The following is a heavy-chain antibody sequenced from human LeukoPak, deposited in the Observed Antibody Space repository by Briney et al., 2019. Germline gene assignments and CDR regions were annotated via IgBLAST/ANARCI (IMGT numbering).Heavy chain of an antibody. D-gene: IGHD1-26*01. V-gene: IGHV1-2*02. Sequence: ASVKVSCKASGYTFTGYYMHWVRQAPGQGLEWMGWINPNSGGTNYAQKLQGRVTMTRDTSISTAYMELSRLRSDDTAVYYCARDPPVVGATFGFDPWGQGTLVTVSS. CDR2: INPNSGGT. CDR1: GYTFTGYY. CDR3: ARDPPVVGATFGFDP. J-gene: IGHJ5*02.